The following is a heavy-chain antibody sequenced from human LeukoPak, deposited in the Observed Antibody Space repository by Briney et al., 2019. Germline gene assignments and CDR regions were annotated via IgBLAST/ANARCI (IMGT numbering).Heavy chain of an antibody. D-gene: IGHD3-10*02. J-gene: IGHJ4*02. V-gene: IGHV3-23*01. Sequence: PGGSLRLSCAASGFTFSSYAMSWVRQAPGKGLEWVSAISGSGGSTYYADSVKGRFTISRDNSKNTLYLQMNSLRAEDTAVYYCARVPFLTTLRTFDYWGQGTLVTVSS. CDR3: ARVPFLTTLRTFDY. CDR2: ISGSGGST. CDR1: GFTFSSYA.